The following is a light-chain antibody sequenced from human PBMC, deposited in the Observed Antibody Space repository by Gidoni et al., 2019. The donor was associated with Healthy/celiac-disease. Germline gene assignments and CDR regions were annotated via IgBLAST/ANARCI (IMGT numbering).Light chain of an antibody. V-gene: IGKV1-39*01. Sequence: DIQMTQSPSSLSASVGDRVTITCRASQSISRYLHWYQQKPGKAPKLLIYAASSFQSGVPSRFSGSGSGTDFTLTISSLQPEDFATYYCQQSYTTPKTFGQGNKVEIK. CDR1: QSISRY. CDR3: QQSYTTPKT. J-gene: IGKJ1*01. CDR2: AAS.